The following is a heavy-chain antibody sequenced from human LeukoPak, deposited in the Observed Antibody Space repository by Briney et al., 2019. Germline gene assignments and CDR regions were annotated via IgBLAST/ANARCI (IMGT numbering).Heavy chain of an antibody. CDR2: IRYDGSNK. CDR1: GFTFSSYG. J-gene: IGHJ4*02. V-gene: IGHV3-30*02. D-gene: IGHD2-2*01. Sequence: GGSLRLSCAASGFTFSSYGMHWVRQAPGKGLEWVAFIRYDGSNKYYADSVKGRFTISRDNAKNSLYLQMNSLRAEDTAVYYCARDLSTYWGQGTLVTVSS. CDR3: ARDLSTY.